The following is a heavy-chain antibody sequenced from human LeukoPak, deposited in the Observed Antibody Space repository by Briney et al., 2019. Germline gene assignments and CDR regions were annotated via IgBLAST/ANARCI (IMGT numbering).Heavy chain of an antibody. J-gene: IGHJ6*02. D-gene: IGHD6-19*01. CDR1: GGTFSSYA. CDR3: ARDLEIAVAGTSDYYYGMDV. Sequence: APVKVSCKASGGTFSSYAISWVRQAPGQGLEWMGWINPNSGGTNYAQKFQGRVTMTRDTSISTAYMELSRLRSDDTAVYYCARDLEIAVAGTSDYYYGMDVWGQGTTVTVSS. V-gene: IGHV1-2*02. CDR2: INPNSGGT.